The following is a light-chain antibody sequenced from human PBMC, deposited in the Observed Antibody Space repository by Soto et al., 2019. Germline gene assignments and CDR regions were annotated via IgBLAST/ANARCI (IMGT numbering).Light chain of an antibody. V-gene: IGLV1-51*02. J-gene: IGLJ3*02. CDR1: SSNIGNNY. Sequence: QSVLTQPPSVSAAPGQKVTISCSGSSSNIGNNYVSWYQQLPGTAPKLLIYENNKRPSGIPDRFSGSKSGTSATLGITGLQTGDEAVYYCGTWDSSLSANWVFGGGSMVTVL. CDR2: ENN. CDR3: GTWDSSLSANWV.